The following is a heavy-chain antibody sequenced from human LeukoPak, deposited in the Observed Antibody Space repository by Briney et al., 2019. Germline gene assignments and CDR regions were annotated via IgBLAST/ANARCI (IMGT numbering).Heavy chain of an antibody. Sequence: ASAKVSCKASGYTFTGYYMHWVRQAPGQGLEWMGWINPNSGGTNYAQKFQGRVTMTRDTSISTAYMELSRLRSDDTAVYYCARVKYYYDSPSAFDIWGQGTMVTVSS. CDR1: GYTFTGYY. CDR2: INPNSGGT. D-gene: IGHD3-22*01. V-gene: IGHV1-2*02. J-gene: IGHJ3*02. CDR3: ARVKYYYDSPSAFDI.